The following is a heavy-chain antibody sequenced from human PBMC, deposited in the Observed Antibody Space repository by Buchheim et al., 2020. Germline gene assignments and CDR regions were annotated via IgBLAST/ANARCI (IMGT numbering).Heavy chain of an antibody. CDR1: GFTFSSYS. CDR2: ISSSSSYI. CDR3: ARDSFGYQDLSGFDY. D-gene: IGHD3-16*01. Sequence: EVQLVESGGGLVKPGGSLRLSCAASGFTFSSYSMNWVRQAPGKGLEWVSSISSSSSYINYADSVKGRFTISRDNAKNSMYLQMNSLRAEDTAVYYCARDSFGYQDLSGFDYWGQGTL. J-gene: IGHJ4*02. V-gene: IGHV3-21*01.